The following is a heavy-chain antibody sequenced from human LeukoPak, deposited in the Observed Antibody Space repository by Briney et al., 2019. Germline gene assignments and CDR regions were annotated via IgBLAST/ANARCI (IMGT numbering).Heavy chain of an antibody. D-gene: IGHD1-14*01. V-gene: IGHV3-7*01. J-gene: IGHJ5*02. CDR2: INLDGNEK. CDR1: GFTFSDYW. CDR3: ARHTTLDP. Sequence: GGTLRLSCAGSGFTFSDYWKSWVRQAPGKGLEWVANINLDGNEKHYVDSVKGRFTISRDNAKNSLFLHMNSLRAEDTAIYYCARHTTLDPWGQGALVTVSS.